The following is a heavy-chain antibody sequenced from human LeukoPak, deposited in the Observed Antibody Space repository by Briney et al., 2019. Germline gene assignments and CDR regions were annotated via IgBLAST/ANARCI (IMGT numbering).Heavy chain of an antibody. J-gene: IGHJ5*02. CDR2: IYYSGST. Sequence: GSLRLSCAASGFTFSSYGMSWVRQAPGKGLEWIGYIYYSGSTNYNPSLTSRVTISVDTSKNQFSLKLSSVTAADTAVYYCARDFRGGWFDPWGQGTLVTVSS. CDR3: ARDFRGGWFDP. V-gene: IGHV4-59*01. D-gene: IGHD5-12*01. CDR1: GFTFSSYG.